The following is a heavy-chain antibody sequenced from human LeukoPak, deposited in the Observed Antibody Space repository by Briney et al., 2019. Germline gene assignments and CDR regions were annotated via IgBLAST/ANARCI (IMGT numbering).Heavy chain of an antibody. CDR3: ARDPEAYDYVWGSYRYYDY. CDR1: GFTFSSYS. Sequence: KPGGSLRLSCAASGFTFSSYSMSWVRQAPGKGLEWVSSISSSSSYIYYADSVKGRFTISRDNAKNSLYLQMNSLRAEDTAVYYCARDPEAYDYVWGSYRYYDYWGQGTLVTVSS. D-gene: IGHD3-16*02. J-gene: IGHJ4*02. CDR2: ISSSSSYI. V-gene: IGHV3-21*01.